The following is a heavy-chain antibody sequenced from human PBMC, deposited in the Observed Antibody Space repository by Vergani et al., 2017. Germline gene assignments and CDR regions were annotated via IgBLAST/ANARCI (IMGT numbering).Heavy chain of an antibody. V-gene: IGHV4-61*02. D-gene: IGHD3-3*01. CDR1: GGSISSGSYY. CDR3: ARSALEWSTYRFDP. J-gene: IGHJ5*02. Sequence: QVQLQESGPGLVKPSQTLSLTCTVSGGSISSGSYYWSWIRQPAGKGLEWIGRIYTRGSTNYNPSLKCRVTISVDTSKNQFSLKLSSVTAADTAVYYCARSALEWSTYRFDPWGQGTLVTGSA. CDR2: IYTRGST.